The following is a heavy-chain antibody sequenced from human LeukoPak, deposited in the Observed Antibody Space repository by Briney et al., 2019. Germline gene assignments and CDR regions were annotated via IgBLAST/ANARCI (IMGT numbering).Heavy chain of an antibody. D-gene: IGHD4-23*01. V-gene: IGHV4-61*02. CDR3: ARVPRGGYYYYYMDV. CDR1: GGSISSGSYY. Sequence: SETLSLTCTVSGGSISSGSYYWSWIRQPAGKGLEWIGRIYTSGSTNYNPSLKSRVTISVDTSKNQFSLKLSSVTAADTAVYYCARVPRGGYYYYYMDVWGKGTTVTVSS. CDR2: IYTSGST. J-gene: IGHJ6*03.